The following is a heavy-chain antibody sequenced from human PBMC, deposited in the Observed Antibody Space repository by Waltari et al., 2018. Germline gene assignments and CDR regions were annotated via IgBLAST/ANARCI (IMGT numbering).Heavy chain of an antibody. Sequence: QVQLQQWGAGPLKPSETLSLTCAVYGGSFSGYYWSWIRQPPGKGLEWIGEINHSGSTNYNPSLKSLVTISVDTSKNQFSLKLSSVTAADTAVYYCARGPDQNGIVVVRDYWGQGTLVTVSS. CDR2: INHSGST. CDR1: GGSFSGYY. CDR3: ARGPDQNGIVVVRDY. V-gene: IGHV4-34*01. D-gene: IGHD2-21*01. J-gene: IGHJ4*02.